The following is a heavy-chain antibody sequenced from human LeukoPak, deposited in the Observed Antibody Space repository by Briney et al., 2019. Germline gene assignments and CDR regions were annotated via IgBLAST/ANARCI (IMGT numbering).Heavy chain of an antibody. CDR1: GGSIRSYY. CDR3: ARLYCGGDCYSCMDV. Sequence: PSETLSLTCTVSGGSIRSYYWSWIRQPPGKGLEWIGNIYYNGNTNYNSSLRSRVTISVDTSKNQFSLKVTSVTAADTAVYYCARLYCGGDCYSCMDVWGQGTTVTVSS. J-gene: IGHJ6*02. D-gene: IGHD2-21*01. V-gene: IGHV4-59*01. CDR2: IYYNGNT.